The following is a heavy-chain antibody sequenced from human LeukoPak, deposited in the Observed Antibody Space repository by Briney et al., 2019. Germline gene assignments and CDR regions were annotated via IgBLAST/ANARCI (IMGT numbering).Heavy chain of an antibody. D-gene: IGHD2-2*01. CDR3: ARDSNGYCSSTSCYPDSYYYYYYMDV. CDR1: GYTFTSYY. J-gene: IGHJ6*03. CDR2: INPSGGST. Sequence: GASVKVSCKASGYTFTSYYMHWVRQAPGQGLEWMGIINPSGGSTSYAQKFQGRVTMTRDTSTSTVYMELSSLRSEDTAVYYCARDSNGYCSSTSCYPDSYYYYYYMDVWGKGTTVTVSS. V-gene: IGHV1-46*01.